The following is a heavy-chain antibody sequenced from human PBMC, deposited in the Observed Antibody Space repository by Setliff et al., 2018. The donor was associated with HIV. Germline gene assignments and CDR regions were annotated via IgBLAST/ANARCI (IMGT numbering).Heavy chain of an antibody. J-gene: IGHJ5*02. D-gene: IGHD6-19*01. V-gene: IGHV4-4*02. Sequence: ASETLPLTCAVSGGSISSTNWWTWVRQPPGKGLEWIGEIYHSGSFHYNPSLKSRVTISVDKSKNQFSLKLTSVTAADAAIYYCARQFPPYHSGAHYSDLWSQGTLVTVSS. CDR2: IYHSGSF. CDR3: ARQFPPYHSGAHYSDL. CDR1: GGSISSTNW.